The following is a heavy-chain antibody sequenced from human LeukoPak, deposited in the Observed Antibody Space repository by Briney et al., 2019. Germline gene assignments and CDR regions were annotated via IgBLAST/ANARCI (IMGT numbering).Heavy chain of an antibody. CDR2: IYTDGGT. CDR3: ARDNLDSGWYEFDY. V-gene: IGHV3-66*01. Sequence: GGSLRLSCAASGFTVSSKYMSWVRQAPGKGLECVSLIYTDGGTHYAESVKGRFTISRDDSKNTLFLQMNSLRAEDTAVYYCARDNLDSGWYEFDYWGQGTLVTVSS. J-gene: IGHJ4*02. D-gene: IGHD6-19*01. CDR1: GFTVSSKY.